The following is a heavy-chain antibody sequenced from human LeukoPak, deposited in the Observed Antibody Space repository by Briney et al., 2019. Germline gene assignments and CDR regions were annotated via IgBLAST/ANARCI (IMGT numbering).Heavy chain of an antibody. CDR2: IIPILGIA. Sequence: ASVKVSCKASGGTFSSYAISWVRQAPGQGLEWMGRIIPILGIANYAQKFQGRVTITADKSTSTAYMELSSLRSEDTAVYYCARDQNVRGVAAGMEGWFDPWGQGTLVTVSS. J-gene: IGHJ5*02. V-gene: IGHV1-69*04. CDR1: GGTFSSYA. D-gene: IGHD1-1*01. CDR3: ARDQNVRGVAAGMEGWFDP.